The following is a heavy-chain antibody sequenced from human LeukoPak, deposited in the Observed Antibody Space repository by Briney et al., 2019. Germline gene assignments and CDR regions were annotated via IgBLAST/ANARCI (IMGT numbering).Heavy chain of an antibody. CDR2: IYHSGST. CDR1: GYSISSGYY. D-gene: IGHD2-2*01. CDR3: ARIHCSSTSCYVRYFDY. J-gene: IGHJ4*02. V-gene: IGHV4-38-2*01. Sequence: SETLSLTCAVSGYSISSGYYWGWIRQPPGKGLEWIGSIYHSGSTYYNPSLKSRVTIPVDTSKNQFSLKLSSVTAADTAVYYCARIHCSSTSCYVRYFDYWGQGTLVTVSS.